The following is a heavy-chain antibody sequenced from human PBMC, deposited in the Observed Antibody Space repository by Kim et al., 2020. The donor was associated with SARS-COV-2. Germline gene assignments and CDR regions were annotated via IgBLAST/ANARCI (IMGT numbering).Heavy chain of an antibody. CDR3: ARARVGVSFYYYYGMDV. CDR1: GGSIRSYY. V-gene: IGHV4-59*01. CDR2: IYYSGST. Sequence: SETLSLTCTVSGGSIRSYYWSWIRQPPGTGLEWIGYIYYSGSTNYNPSLKSRVTISADTSKNQFSLTLNSVTAADTAECYCARARVGVSFYYYYGMDVWGQGTTVTVSS. J-gene: IGHJ6*02. D-gene: IGHD1-26*01.